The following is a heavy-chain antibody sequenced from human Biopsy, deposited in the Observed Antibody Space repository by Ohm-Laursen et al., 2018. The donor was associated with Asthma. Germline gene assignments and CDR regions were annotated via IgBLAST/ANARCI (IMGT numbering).Heavy chain of an antibody. CDR3: AMSPTRGPEVWEAFAFDI. CDR1: GGSISSSSYY. V-gene: IGHV4-39*01. D-gene: IGHD3-16*01. J-gene: IGHJ3*02. Sequence: SETLSLTCTVSGGSISSSSYYWGWIRQPPGKGLEWIGSIYYRGSTYYNPSLKSRVTISVDTSKNQFSLKLSSVTAADTAVYYCAMSPTRGPEVWEAFAFDIWGQGTMVTVSS. CDR2: IYYRGST.